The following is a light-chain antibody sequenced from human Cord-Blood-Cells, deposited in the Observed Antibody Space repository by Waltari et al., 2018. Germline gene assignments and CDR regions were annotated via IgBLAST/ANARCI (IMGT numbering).Light chain of an antibody. CDR2: DVS. CDR3: SSYTSSSTLV. CDR1: SSDVGGYNY. Sequence: QSALTQPASVSGSPGQSITLSCTGTSSDVGGYNYVSWYQQHQGKAPKLMIYDVSKRPSGVSNRFSGSKSGNTASLTISGLQAEDEADYYCSSYTSSSTLVFGGGTKLTVL. J-gene: IGLJ2*01. V-gene: IGLV2-14*01.